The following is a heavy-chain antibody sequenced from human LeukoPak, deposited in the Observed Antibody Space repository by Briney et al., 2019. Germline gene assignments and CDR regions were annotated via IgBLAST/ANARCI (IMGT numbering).Heavy chain of an antibody. V-gene: IGHV4-4*07. J-gene: IGHJ6*03. Sequence: SETLSLTCTVSGGSINSYDWSWIRQPAGKGLECIGRFYTSGSTNNNPSLKSRVTMSVGMSKNQFSLKLRSVTAADTAVYYCARIPYFGYYMDVWGKGTTVTVSS. CDR2: FYTSGST. CDR3: ARIPYFGYYMDV. CDR1: GGSINSYD. D-gene: IGHD3-9*01.